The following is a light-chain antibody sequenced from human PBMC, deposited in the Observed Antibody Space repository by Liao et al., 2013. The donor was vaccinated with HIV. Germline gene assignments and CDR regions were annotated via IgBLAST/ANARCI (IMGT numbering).Light chain of an antibody. Sequence: SYELTQPPSVSVSPGQTARITCSGDKLGDKYVSWYQQKSGQSPVLVIYQDSKRPSGIPARFSGSTSGTIVTLTISGVQAEDEADYYCQSADSSGTCPVFGGGTKLTVL. CDR1: KLGDKY. J-gene: IGLJ3*02. CDR3: QSADSSGTCPV. V-gene: IGLV3-16*01. CDR2: QDS.